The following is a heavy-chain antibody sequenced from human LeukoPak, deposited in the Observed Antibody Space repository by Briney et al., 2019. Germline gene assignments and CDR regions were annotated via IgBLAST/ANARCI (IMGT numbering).Heavy chain of an antibody. CDR2: VSSSGSTI. CDR3: ARDPRYLGPFDY. Sequence: GGSLRLSCAASGFTFSSYEMNWGRQAPRRGLEWVSYVSSSGSTIYCADSVKGRFTISIDNAKNSLYLQMNSLRAEDTAVYYCARDPRYLGPFDYWGQGTLVTVSS. D-gene: IGHD3-9*01. CDR1: GFTFSSYE. V-gene: IGHV3-48*03. J-gene: IGHJ4*02.